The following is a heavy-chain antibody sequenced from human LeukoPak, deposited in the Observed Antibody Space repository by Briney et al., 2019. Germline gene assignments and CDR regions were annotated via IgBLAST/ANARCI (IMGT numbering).Heavy chain of an antibody. Sequence: AGGSLRLSCAASGFTFSSYSMNWVRQAPGKGLEWVSSISSSSSYIHYADSVKGRFTISRDNAKNSLYLQMNSLRAEDTAVYYCARERLAAAGTVGYWGQGTLVTVSS. D-gene: IGHD6-13*01. CDR2: ISSSSSYI. J-gene: IGHJ4*02. CDR3: ARERLAAAGTVGY. CDR1: GFTFSSYS. V-gene: IGHV3-21*01.